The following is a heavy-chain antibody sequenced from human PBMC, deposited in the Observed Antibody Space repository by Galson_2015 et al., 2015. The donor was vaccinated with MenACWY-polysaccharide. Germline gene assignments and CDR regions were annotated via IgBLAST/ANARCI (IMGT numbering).Heavy chain of an antibody. Sequence: SLRLSCAASGFTFNNCAMHWVRQAPGKGLEWVAFISYGGTNKYYADSVKGRFTIFRDNSKNTLYLQMNSLRAEDTAVYYCAKAYPSSWQTSATFDYWGQGTLVTVSS. CDR2: ISYGGTNK. D-gene: IGHD6-13*01. CDR3: AKAYPSSWQTSATFDY. V-gene: IGHV3-30-3*01. J-gene: IGHJ4*02. CDR1: GFTFNNCA.